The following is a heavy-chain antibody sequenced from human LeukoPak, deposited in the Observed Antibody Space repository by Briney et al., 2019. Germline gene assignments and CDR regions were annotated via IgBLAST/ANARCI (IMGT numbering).Heavy chain of an antibody. CDR1: GGSISSYY. CDR2: IYYSGST. J-gene: IGHJ3*02. CDR3: ARIDFNPTAAGAFDI. D-gene: IGHD6-13*01. Sequence: SETLSLTCTVSGGSISSYYWSWIRQPPGKGLEWIGYIYYSGSTNYNPSLKSRVTISVDTSKNQSSLKLSSVTAADTAVYYCARIDFNPTAAGAFDIWGQGTMVTVSS. V-gene: IGHV4-59*01.